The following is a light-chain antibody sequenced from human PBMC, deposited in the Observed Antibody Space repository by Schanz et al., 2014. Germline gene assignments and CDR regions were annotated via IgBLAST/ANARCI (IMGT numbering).Light chain of an antibody. CDR3: SSYTVISTVI. J-gene: IGLJ2*01. V-gene: IGLV2-14*01. Sequence: QSALTQPASVSGSPGQSITISCIGTSSDVGNYNFVSWYQQHPGKAPKLIIYDVSNRPSGVSNRFSGSKSGNTASLTISGLQAEDEADYYCSSYTVISTVIFGGGTKLTVL. CDR2: DVS. CDR1: SSDVGNYNF.